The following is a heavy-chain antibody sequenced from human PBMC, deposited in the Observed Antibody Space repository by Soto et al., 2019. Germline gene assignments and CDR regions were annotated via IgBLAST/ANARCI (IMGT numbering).Heavy chain of an antibody. J-gene: IGHJ4*02. V-gene: IGHV3-30-3*01. CDR1: GFTFSSYA. CDR2: ISYDGSNK. Sequence: QVQLVESGGGVVQPGRSLRLSCAASGFTFSSYAMHWVRQAPGKGLEWVAVISYDGSNKYYADSVKGRFTISRDNSKNTLYLQMNSLRAEDTAVYYCARGRTLQLWLGGDYWGQGTLVTVSS. D-gene: IGHD5-18*01. CDR3: ARGRTLQLWLGGDY.